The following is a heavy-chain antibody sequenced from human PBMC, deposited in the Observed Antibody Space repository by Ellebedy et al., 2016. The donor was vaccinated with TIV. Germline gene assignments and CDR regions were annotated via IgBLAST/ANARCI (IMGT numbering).Heavy chain of an antibody. CDR3: AKDIGSSMSDAFDC. J-gene: IGHJ4*02. CDR1: GFTFDDYA. CDR2: VSWSSSGK. V-gene: IGHV3-9*01. D-gene: IGHD5/OR15-5a*01. Sequence: SLKISCAASGFTFDDYAMHWVRQAPGKGLEWVSGVSWSSSGKGYADSVKGRFTISRDNAKNTLYLQMNSLRAEDTALYYCAKDIGSSMSDAFDCWGQGTLVTVSS.